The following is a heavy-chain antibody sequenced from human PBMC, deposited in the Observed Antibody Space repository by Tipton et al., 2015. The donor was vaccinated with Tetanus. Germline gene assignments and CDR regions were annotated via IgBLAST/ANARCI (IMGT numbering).Heavy chain of an antibody. D-gene: IGHD5-18*01. V-gene: IGHV4-31*03. CDR3: ARGYSYGYSYWYFDL. CDR1: GDSIGRTSPY. CDR2: IDHSGST. Sequence: TLSLTCTVSGDSIGRTSPYWSWIRQHPGKGLEWIGYIDHSGSTYYNASLKSRVAISLDMSKIQFSLTLTSVTAADTAVYYCARGYSYGYSYWYFDLWGRGTLVTVSS. J-gene: IGHJ2*01.